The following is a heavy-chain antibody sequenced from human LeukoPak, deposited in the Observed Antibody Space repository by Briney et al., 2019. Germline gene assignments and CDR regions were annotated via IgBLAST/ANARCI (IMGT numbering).Heavy chain of an antibody. J-gene: IGHJ4*02. CDR2: ITGSGAST. CDR1: GFTFSSYA. Sequence: PGGSLRLSCAASGFTFSSYAMNWVRQAPGKGLEWVSGITGSGASTFYADSVRGRFTVSRDNSKNTLYLQISSLRAEDTAVYYCAKGSCVDCFDSVCNQGGWGQGTLVTVSS. V-gene: IGHV3-23*01. D-gene: IGHD3-22*01. CDR3: AKGSCVDCFDSVCNQGG.